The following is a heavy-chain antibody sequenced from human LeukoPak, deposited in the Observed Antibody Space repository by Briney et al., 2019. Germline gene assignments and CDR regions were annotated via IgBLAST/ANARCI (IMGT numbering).Heavy chain of an antibody. CDR2: INTSGGST. Sequence: ASVKVSCKASGYTFTSYYMNWVRQAPGQGLEWMGIINTSGGSTSYAQKFQGRVTMTRDTSTSTVYMELSSLRSEDTAVYYCASVDTANYYGMDVWGQGTTVTVSS. J-gene: IGHJ6*02. V-gene: IGHV1-46*01. CDR1: GYTFTSYY. D-gene: IGHD5-18*01. CDR3: ASVDTANYYGMDV.